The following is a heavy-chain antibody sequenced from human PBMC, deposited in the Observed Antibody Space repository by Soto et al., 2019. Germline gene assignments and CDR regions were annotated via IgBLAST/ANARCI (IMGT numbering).Heavy chain of an antibody. Sequence: PGGSLRLSCAASGFTFSNAWMNWVRQAPGKGLEWVGRIKSKTDGGTTDYAAPVKGRFTISRDDSKNTLYLQMNSLKTEDTAVYYCTTPSRITIFGVDYYFDYWGQGTLVTVSS. CDR3: TTPSRITIFGVDYYFDY. CDR2: IKSKTDGGTT. V-gene: IGHV3-15*07. J-gene: IGHJ4*02. CDR1: GFTFSNAW. D-gene: IGHD3-3*01.